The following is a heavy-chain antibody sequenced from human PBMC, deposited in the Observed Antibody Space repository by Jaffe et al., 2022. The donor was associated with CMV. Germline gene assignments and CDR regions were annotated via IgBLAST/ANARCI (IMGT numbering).Heavy chain of an antibody. V-gene: IGHV1-69*01. Sequence: QVQLVQSGAEVKKPGSSVKVSCKASGGTFSSYAISWVRQAPGQGLEWMGGIIPIFGTANYAQKFQGRVTITADESTSTAYMELSSLRSEDTAVYYCARGGGWLYTQDCSGGSCPGYWFDPWGQGTLVTVSS. CDR1: GGTFSSYA. D-gene: IGHD2-15*01. CDR3: ARGGGWLYTQDCSGGSCPGYWFDP. CDR2: IIPIFGTA. J-gene: IGHJ5*02.